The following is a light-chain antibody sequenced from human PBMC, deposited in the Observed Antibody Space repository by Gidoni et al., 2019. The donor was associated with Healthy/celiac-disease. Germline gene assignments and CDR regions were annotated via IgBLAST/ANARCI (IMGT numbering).Light chain of an antibody. Sequence: EIVLTQSPATLSLSPGERATLSCRASQSVSSYLAWYQQKPGQAPRPPIYDASNRATGIPARVSGRGVGTDVPLTLSSLEPEDFAVYYCQQRSNWPPFTFGPGTKVDI. CDR2: DAS. CDR3: QQRSNWPPFT. J-gene: IGKJ3*01. CDR1: QSVSSY. V-gene: IGKV3-11*01.